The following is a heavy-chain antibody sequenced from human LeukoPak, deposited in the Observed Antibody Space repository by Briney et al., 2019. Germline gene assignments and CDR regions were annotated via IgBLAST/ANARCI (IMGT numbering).Heavy chain of an antibody. Sequence: SETLSLTCTVSGGSISSSSYYWGWIRQPPGKGLEWIGSIYYRGSTYYNPSLKSRVTISVETSKNQFSLKLSSVTAADTAVYYCARGYCSGGSCYSYYYYYYMDVWGKGTTVTVSS. J-gene: IGHJ6*03. D-gene: IGHD2-15*01. V-gene: IGHV4-39*07. CDR3: ARGYCSGGSCYSYYYYYYMDV. CDR1: GGSISSSSYY. CDR2: IYYRGST.